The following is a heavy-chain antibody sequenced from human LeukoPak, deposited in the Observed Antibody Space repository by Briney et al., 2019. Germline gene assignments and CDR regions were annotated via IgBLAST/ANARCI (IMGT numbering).Heavy chain of an antibody. CDR2: IYHSGST. CDR3: ARHQDTSANDAFDI. J-gene: IGHJ3*02. V-gene: IGHV4-30-2*01. D-gene: IGHD2-2*01. Sequence: SETLSLTCTVSGGSISSGGYYWSWIRQPPGKGLEWIGYIYHSGSTYYNPSLKSRVTISVDRSKNQFSLKLSSVTAADTAVYYCARHQDTSANDAFDIWGQGTMVTVSS. CDR1: GGSISSGGYY.